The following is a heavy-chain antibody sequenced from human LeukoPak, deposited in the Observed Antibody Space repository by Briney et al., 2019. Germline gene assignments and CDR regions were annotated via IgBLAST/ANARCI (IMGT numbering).Heavy chain of an antibody. CDR3: ARDEILTVTFAHYFDY. CDR1: GFTFSSYS. D-gene: IGHD4-17*01. CDR2: ISSSSSTI. Sequence: PGGSLRLSCAASGFTFSSYSMNWVRQAPGKGLEWVSYISSSSSTIYYADSVKGRFTISRDNAKNSLYLQMNSLRAEDTAVYYCARDEILTVTFAHYFDYWGQGTLVTVSS. J-gene: IGHJ4*02. V-gene: IGHV3-48*01.